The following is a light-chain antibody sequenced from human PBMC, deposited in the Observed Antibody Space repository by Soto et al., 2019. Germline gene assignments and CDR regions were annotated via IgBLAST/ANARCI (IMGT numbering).Light chain of an antibody. V-gene: IGKV1-39*01. J-gene: IGKJ1*01. Sequence: DIHMTQSPSSLSASVENRVIITCRASQSISNHLNWYQQKPGKAPKLLIFAASSLQSGVPSRLSGSRYGPDLTITISSLQNEDFATYYCQQSYSTPPTFGQGTQVDIK. CDR2: AAS. CDR3: QQSYSTPPT. CDR1: QSISNH.